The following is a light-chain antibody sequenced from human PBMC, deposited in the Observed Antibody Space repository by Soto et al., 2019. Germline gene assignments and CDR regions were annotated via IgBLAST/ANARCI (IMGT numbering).Light chain of an antibody. CDR2: GAS. J-gene: IGKJ3*01. CDR1: QSVASY. CDR3: QQSYSIPS. Sequence: DIQMTQSPSSLSASVGDRVTITCRASQSVASYLNWYQQRPGKAPNLLIYGASNLQSGVPSRFSGSESGTEFTLTINNLQPEDFATYYCQQSYSIPSFGPGTRVNLK. V-gene: IGKV1-39*01.